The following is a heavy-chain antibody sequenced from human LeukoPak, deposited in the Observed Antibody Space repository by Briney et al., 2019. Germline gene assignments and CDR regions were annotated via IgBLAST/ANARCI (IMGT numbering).Heavy chain of an antibody. CDR2: IRGKTDGGTT. Sequence: PGGSLRLSCAASGFTFSDYYMSWVRQAPGKGLEWVGRIRGKTDGGTTDYAAPVQGRFTISRDESKNTLYLQMNSLKTEDTAVYYCILAAAGPAYWGQGTLVTVSS. J-gene: IGHJ4*02. V-gene: IGHV3-15*01. D-gene: IGHD6-13*01. CDR1: GFTFSDYY. CDR3: ILAAAGPAY.